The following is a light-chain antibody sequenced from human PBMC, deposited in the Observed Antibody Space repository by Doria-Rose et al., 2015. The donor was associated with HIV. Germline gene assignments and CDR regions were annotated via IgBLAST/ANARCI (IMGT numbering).Light chain of an antibody. Sequence: TQSPGTLSLSPGERATLSCRASQSFSSTYLAWYQQKPGQAPSLLIYDGSTRATGIPDRFNASGSGTDFTLTSNRLEPEDFALYYCHQYGTSWTFGQGTKVEI. J-gene: IGKJ1*01. CDR1: QSFSSTY. CDR2: DGS. CDR3: HQYGTSWT. V-gene: IGKV3-20*01.